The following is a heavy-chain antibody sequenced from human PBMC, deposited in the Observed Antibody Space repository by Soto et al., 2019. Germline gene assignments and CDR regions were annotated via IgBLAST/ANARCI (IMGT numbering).Heavy chain of an antibody. D-gene: IGHD3-3*01. CDR1: GFTFSSNS. CDR2: ISSSSSTI. V-gene: IGHV3-48*02. CDR3: ARVIWSGHLTSDL. J-gene: IGHJ5*02. Sequence: EVQVVESGGGLVQPGGSLRLSCAASGFTFSSNSMNWVRQAPGKGLEWISYISSSSSTIYADSAKGRFTISRYNAKNSLYLQMNSLRDEDTAVYYCARVIWSGHLTSDLWGQGTLVTVSS.